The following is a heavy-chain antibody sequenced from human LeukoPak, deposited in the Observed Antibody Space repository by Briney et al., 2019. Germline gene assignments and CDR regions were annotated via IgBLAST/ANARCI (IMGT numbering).Heavy chain of an antibody. CDR3: AKLRDGDPVGYFDY. CDR1: GFTFSSYA. Sequence: PGGSLRLSCAASGFTFSSYAMSWVRQAPGKGLEWVSAISGSGGGTYYADSVKGRFTISRDNSKNTLYLQMNSLRAEDTAVYYCAKLRDGDPVGYFDYWGQGTLVTVSS. D-gene: IGHD4-17*01. V-gene: IGHV3-23*01. CDR2: ISGSGGGT. J-gene: IGHJ4*02.